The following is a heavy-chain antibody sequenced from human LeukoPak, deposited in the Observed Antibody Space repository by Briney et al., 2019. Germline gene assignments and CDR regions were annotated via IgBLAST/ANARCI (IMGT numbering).Heavy chain of an antibody. D-gene: IGHD6-19*01. CDR1: GYTFTIYG. J-gene: IGHJ4*02. Sequence: ASVNVSCKASGYTFTIYGISWVRQAPGQGLEWMGWISAYNGNTNYAQTLQGRVTMTTATSTSTAYMELRSLRSDDTAVYYCARDSSTWLVPGIPFDYWGQGTLVTVSS. CDR2: ISAYNGNT. V-gene: IGHV1-18*01. CDR3: ARDSSTWLVPGIPFDY.